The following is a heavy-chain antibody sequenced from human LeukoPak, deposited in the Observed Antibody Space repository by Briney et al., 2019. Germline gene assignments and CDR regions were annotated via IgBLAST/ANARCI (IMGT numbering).Heavy chain of an antibody. V-gene: IGHV1-3*03. D-gene: IGHD5-24*01. Sequence: ASVKVSCKASGYTFTSYAMHWVRQAPGQRLEWMGWINAGNGNTKYSQEFQGRVTITRDTSASTAYMELSSLRSEDMAVYYCARARRDGYNWAFDYWGQGTLVTVSS. CDR3: ARARRDGYNWAFDY. CDR1: GYTFTSYA. CDR2: INAGNGNT. J-gene: IGHJ4*02.